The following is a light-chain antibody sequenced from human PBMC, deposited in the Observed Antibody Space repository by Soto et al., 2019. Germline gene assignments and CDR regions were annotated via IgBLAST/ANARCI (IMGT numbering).Light chain of an antibody. CDR1: QSVSTNY. CDR3: QQYGSSPPT. Sequence: EIVLTQSPGTLSLSPGERATLSCRASQSVSTNYLAWYQRKPGQAPRLLIYGASSRATGIPDRFSGSGSGTDFTLTITRLEPEAFAVYYCQQYGSSPPTFGQGPKVEIK. V-gene: IGKV3-20*01. J-gene: IGKJ1*01. CDR2: GAS.